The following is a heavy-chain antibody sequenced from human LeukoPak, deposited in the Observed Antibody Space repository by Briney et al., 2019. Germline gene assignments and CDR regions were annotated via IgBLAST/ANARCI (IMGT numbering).Heavy chain of an antibody. CDR2: IYSGGST. V-gene: IGHV3-66*02. CDR1: GFTVSSNY. J-gene: IGHJ4*02. CDR3: ARDVRLVDSNYGAYYFDY. Sequence: GGSLRLSCAASGFTVSSNYMSCVRQAPGKGLERVSVIYSGGSTYYADSVKGRFTISRDNSKNTLYLQMNSLRAEDTAVYYCARDVRLVDSNYGAYYFDYWGQGTLVTVSS. D-gene: IGHD4-11*01.